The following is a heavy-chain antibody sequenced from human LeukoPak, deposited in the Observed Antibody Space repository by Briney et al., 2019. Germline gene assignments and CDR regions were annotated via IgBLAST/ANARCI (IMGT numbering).Heavy chain of an antibody. Sequence: QPGGSLRLSCAASGFTFSSYGMHWVRQAPGKGLEWVGLIRSKASGGTTEYAASVKGRFSISRDDSKSIAYLQMNSLKTEDTAVYYCSTTGTIPQSHWGQGTLVTVSS. CDR3: STTGTIPQSH. V-gene: IGHV3-49*04. D-gene: IGHD4-17*01. CDR1: GFTFSSYG. J-gene: IGHJ4*02. CDR2: IRSKASGGTT.